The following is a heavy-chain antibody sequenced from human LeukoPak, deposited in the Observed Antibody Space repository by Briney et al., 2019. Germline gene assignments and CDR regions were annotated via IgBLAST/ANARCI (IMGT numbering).Heavy chain of an antibody. D-gene: IGHD3-16*01. CDR2: ITGSGGNR. Sequence: GGSLRLSCAASGFTFSSYAMSWVRQAPGKGLEWVSGITGSGGNRYYADSGKGRFTISRDNSKNTLYLQMNSLRAEDTAVYYCAKDDNYIRFLSWGQGTLVTVSS. CDR1: GFTFSSYA. J-gene: IGHJ5*02. CDR3: AKDDNYIRFLS. V-gene: IGHV3-23*01.